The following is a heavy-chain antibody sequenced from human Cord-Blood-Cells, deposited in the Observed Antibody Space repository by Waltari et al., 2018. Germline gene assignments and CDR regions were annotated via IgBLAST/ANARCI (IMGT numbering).Heavy chain of an antibody. Sequence: QITLKESGPTLVKPTQTLTLTCTFSGFSLSTSGVGVGWIRRAPGKALEWLALIYWNDDKRYSPSLKSRLTITKDTSKNQVVLTMTNMDPVDTATYYCAHNEAYCSSTSCPTQDFDYWGQGTLVTVSS. CDR1: GFSLSTSGVG. CDR3: AHNEAYCSSTSCPTQDFDY. CDR2: IYWNDDK. J-gene: IGHJ4*02. D-gene: IGHD2-2*01. V-gene: IGHV2-5*01.